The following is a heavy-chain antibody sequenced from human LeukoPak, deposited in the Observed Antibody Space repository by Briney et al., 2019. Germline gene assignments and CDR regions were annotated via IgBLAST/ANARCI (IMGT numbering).Heavy chain of an antibody. J-gene: IGHJ4*02. D-gene: IGHD5-24*01. CDR1: GFTFSSYS. CDR3: ARSRDGYNFVY. Sequence: GGSLSLSCAASGFTFSSYSMNWVRQAPGKGLEWVSSISSSSSYIYYADSVKGRFTISRDNAKNSLYLQMNSLRAEDTAVYYCARSRDGYNFVYWGQGTLVTVSS. CDR2: ISSSSSYI. V-gene: IGHV3-21*01.